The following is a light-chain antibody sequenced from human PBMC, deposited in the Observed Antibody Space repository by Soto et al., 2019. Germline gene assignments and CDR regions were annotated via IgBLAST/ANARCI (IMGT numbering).Light chain of an antibody. CDR3: QQYKKWPRT. J-gene: IGKJ1*01. CDR1: QNVYTD. Sequence: IVLTQSPATLSLSPGEGATLSCSASQNVYTDLAWYQQKPGQAPRLLSYGASTRATDMPGRFSGRGSGTEFTLTISSLKSEDFEVYYCQQYKKWPRTFGQGTKVDIK. V-gene: IGKV3-15*01. CDR2: GAS.